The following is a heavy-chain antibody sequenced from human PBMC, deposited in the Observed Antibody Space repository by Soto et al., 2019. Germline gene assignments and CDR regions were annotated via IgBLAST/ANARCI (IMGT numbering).Heavy chain of an antibody. CDR2: IYHSGNT. CDR3: ARGADIEATTGDAFDI. J-gene: IGHJ3*02. CDR1: GYSISSGYY. Sequence: ETLSLTCVVSGYSISSGYYWGWIRQPPGKGLEWIGSIYHSGNTYYNPSLKSRVTISLDTSKTQFSLKLSSVTAADTAVYYCARGADIEATTGDAFDIWGQGTMVTVSS. D-gene: IGHD5-12*01. V-gene: IGHV4-38-2*01.